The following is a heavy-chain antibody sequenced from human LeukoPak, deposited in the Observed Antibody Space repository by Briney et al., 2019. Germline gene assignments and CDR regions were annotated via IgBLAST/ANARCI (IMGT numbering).Heavy chain of an antibody. D-gene: IGHD3-3*01. CDR3: ARAGGKNYDFWSGYYLYGMDV. V-gene: IGHV3-53*01. J-gene: IGHJ6*02. CDR2: IYSGGST. CDR1: GFTVSSNY. Sequence: PGGSLRLSCAASGFTVSSNYMSWVRQAPGKGLEWVSVIYSGGSTYYADSVKGRFTISKDNSKNTLYLQMNSLRAEDTAVYYCARAGGKNYDFWSGYYLYGMDVWGQGTTVTVSS.